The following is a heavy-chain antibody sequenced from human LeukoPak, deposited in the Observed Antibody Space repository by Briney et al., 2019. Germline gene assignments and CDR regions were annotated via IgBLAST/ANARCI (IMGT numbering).Heavy chain of an antibody. CDR1: GFTFSSYG. J-gene: IGHJ3*02. CDR3: ARGEASGAVPVVTHIDAFDI. V-gene: IGHV3-30*03. Sequence: GGSLRLSCAASGFTFSSYGMHWVRQAPGKGLEWVAVISYDGSNKYYADSVKGRFTISRDNSKNTLYLQMDTLRGDDTAFYYCARGEASGAVPVVTHIDAFDIWGQGTTVTVSS. D-gene: IGHD2-21*02. CDR2: ISYDGSNK.